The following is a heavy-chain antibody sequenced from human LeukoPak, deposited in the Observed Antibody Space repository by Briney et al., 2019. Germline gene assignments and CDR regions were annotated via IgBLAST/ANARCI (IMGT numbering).Heavy chain of an antibody. D-gene: IGHD3-3*01. Sequence: PGRSLRLSCAASGFTFSSYAMHWVRQAPGKGLEWVAVISYDGSNKYYADSVKGRFTISRDNSKNTLYLQMNSLRAEDTAVYYCAKERYDFWSGFRNWFDPWGQGTLVTVSS. CDR3: AKERYDFWSGFRNWFDP. V-gene: IGHV3-30*04. CDR2: ISYDGSNK. J-gene: IGHJ5*02. CDR1: GFTFSSYA.